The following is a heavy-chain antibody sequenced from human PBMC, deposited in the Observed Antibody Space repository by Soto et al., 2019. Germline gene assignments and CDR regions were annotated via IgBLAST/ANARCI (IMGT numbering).Heavy chain of an antibody. V-gene: IGHV3-7*01. CDR3: ARESYFDWLTYYGMDV. Sequence: EVQLVESGGDLVQPGGSLRLSCAASGFTFSSYWMSWVRQAPGKGLEWVANIKQDGSEKYYVDSVKGRFTISRDNAKNSLYLQMNSLRAEDTAVYYCARESYFDWLTYYGMDVWGQGTTVTVSS. CDR2: IKQDGSEK. J-gene: IGHJ6*02. D-gene: IGHD3-9*01. CDR1: GFTFSSYW.